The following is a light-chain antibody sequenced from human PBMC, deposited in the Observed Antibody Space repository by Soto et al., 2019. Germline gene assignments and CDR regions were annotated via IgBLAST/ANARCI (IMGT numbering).Light chain of an antibody. CDR3: AAWDDTSSFV. CDR2: TND. CDR1: SSNIGRNT. J-gene: IGLJ1*01. Sequence: QSVLTQPPSASGTPGQRVIISCSGGSSNIGRNTVNWYQHLPGTAPRLLIYTNDQRPSGVPDRFSGSKSGTSASLAIIGFQSEDEADYYCAAWDDTSSFVFGTGTKSPS. V-gene: IGLV1-44*01.